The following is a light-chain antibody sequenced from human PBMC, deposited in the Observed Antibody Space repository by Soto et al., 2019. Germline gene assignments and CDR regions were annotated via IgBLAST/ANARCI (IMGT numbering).Light chain of an antibody. CDR3: QQYYTYPQT. J-gene: IGKJ2*01. CDR2: AAS. Sequence: IQMTQSPSSLSASVGDRVTITCRASQGISSYLAWYQQKPGKAPKLLVYAASTLQSGVPSRFSGSGSGTDFTLTISCLQSEDFATYFCQQYYTYPQTFGQGTKVDIK. V-gene: IGKV1-8*01. CDR1: QGISSY.